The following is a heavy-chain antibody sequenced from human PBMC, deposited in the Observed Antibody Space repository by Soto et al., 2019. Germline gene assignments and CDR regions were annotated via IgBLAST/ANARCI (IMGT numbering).Heavy chain of an antibody. CDR2: ISSSSSYI. D-gene: IGHD6-6*01. Sequence: GGSLRLSCAASGFTFSSYSMNWVRQAPGKGLEWVSSISSSSSYIYYADSVKGRFTISRDNAKNSLYLQMNSPRAEDTAVYYCARDRYSSSSWGTGMDVWGQGTTVTVSS. V-gene: IGHV3-21*01. CDR3: ARDRYSSSSWGTGMDV. CDR1: GFTFSSYS. J-gene: IGHJ6*02.